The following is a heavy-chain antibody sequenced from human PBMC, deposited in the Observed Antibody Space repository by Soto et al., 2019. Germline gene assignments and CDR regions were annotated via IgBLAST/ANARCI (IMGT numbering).Heavy chain of an antibody. D-gene: IGHD5-12*01. V-gene: IGHV4-34*01. CDR2: INHSGST. Sequence: PSETLSLTCAVYGGSFSGYYWSWIRQPPGKGLEWIGEINHSGSTNYNPSLKSRVTISVDTSKNQFSLKLSSVTAADTAVYYCARAYSGYDDYWGQGTLVTVSS. CDR1: GGSFSGYY. CDR3: ARAYSGYDDY. J-gene: IGHJ4*02.